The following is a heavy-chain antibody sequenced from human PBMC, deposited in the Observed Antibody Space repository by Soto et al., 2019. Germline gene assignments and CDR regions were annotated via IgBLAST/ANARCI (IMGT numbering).Heavy chain of an antibody. CDR2: ISYDGSNK. J-gene: IGHJ4*02. D-gene: IGHD6-19*01. Sequence: QVQLVESGGGVVQPGRSLRLSCAASGFTFSSYAMHWARQAPGKGLEWVAVISYDGSNKYYADSVKGRFTISRDNSKNTLYLQMNSLRAEDTAVYYCARDPAVAAITYYFDYWGQGTLVTVSS. V-gene: IGHV3-30-3*01. CDR1: GFTFSSYA. CDR3: ARDPAVAAITYYFDY.